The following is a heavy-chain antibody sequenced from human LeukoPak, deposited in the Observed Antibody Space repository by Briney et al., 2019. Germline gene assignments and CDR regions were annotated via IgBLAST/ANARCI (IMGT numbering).Heavy chain of an antibody. CDR2: ISSSGSTI. Sequence: GGSLRLSCAASGFTFDSYEMNWVRQAPGKGLEWLSYISSSGSTIFYADSVKGRSTISRDNAKNSLYLQMNSLRAEDTAVYYCAELGITMIGGVWGKGTTVTISS. CDR3: AELGITMIGGV. J-gene: IGHJ6*04. CDR1: GFTFDSYE. D-gene: IGHD3-10*02. V-gene: IGHV3-48*03.